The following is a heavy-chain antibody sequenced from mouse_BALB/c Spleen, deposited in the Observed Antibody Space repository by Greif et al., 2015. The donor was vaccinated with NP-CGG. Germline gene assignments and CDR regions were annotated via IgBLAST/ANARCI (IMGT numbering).Heavy chain of an antibody. CDR1: GYTFTDYE. V-gene: IGHV1-15*01. D-gene: IGHD2-2*01. Sequence: QVQLQQSGAELVRPGASVTLSCKASGYTFTDYEMHWVKQTPVHGLEWIGAIDPETGGTAYNQKFKGKATLTAGKSSSTAYIELRSLTSEDSAVYYCTRGARLGYWGQGTLVTVSA. CDR2: IDPETGGT. J-gene: IGHJ3*01. CDR3: TRGARLGY.